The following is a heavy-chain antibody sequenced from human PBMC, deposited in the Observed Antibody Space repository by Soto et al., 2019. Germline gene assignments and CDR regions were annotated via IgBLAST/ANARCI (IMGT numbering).Heavy chain of an antibody. CDR1: GFTFGDYA. Sequence: GGSLRLSCTASGFTFGDYAMSWFRQAPGKGLEWVGFIRSKVYGGTTEYAASVKGRFTISRDDSISIAYLQMNSLKTEDTAVYYCTSTIFGVVIPGGYYYGMDVWGQGTTVTVSS. D-gene: IGHD3-3*01. J-gene: IGHJ6*02. CDR3: TSTIFGVVIPGGYYYGMDV. CDR2: IRSKVYGGTT. V-gene: IGHV3-49*03.